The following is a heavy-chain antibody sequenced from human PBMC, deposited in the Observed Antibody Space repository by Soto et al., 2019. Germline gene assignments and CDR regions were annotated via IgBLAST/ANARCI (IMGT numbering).Heavy chain of an antibody. CDR3: AKDLKEQAEMATIFLYAFAI. V-gene: IGHV3-23*01. J-gene: IGHJ3*02. CDR1: GFTFSSYA. Sequence: GGSLRLSCAASGFTFSSYAMSWVRQAPGKGLEWVSAISGSGGSTYYADSVKGRFTISRDNSKNTLYLQMNSLRAEDMAVYYCAKDLKEQAEMATIFLYAFAIWGQGTMVTVSS. D-gene: IGHD5-12*01. CDR2: ISGSGGST.